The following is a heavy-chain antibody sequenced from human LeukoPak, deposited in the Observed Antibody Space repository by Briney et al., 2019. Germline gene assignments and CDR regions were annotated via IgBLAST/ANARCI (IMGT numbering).Heavy chain of an antibody. Sequence: PGGSLRLSCAASGFTFSSYSMNWVRQAPGKGLEWVSYISSSSSTIYYADSVKGRFTISRDNAKNSLYLQMNSLRAEDTAVYYCARDAPMEISMIVELTGAFDIWGQGTMVTVSS. J-gene: IGHJ3*02. D-gene: IGHD3-22*01. CDR3: ARDAPMEISMIVELTGAFDI. V-gene: IGHV3-48*04. CDR1: GFTFSSYS. CDR2: ISSSSSTI.